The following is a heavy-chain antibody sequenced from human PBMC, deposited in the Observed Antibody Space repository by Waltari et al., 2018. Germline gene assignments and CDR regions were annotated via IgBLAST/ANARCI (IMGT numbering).Heavy chain of an antibody. CDR1: GGSIRSSSYY. D-gene: IGHD3-10*01. J-gene: IGHJ5*02. CDR3: ARDGLMVQGVIGP. CDR2: IYYSGST. Sequence: QLQLQESGPGLVKPSETLSLTCTVSGGSIRSSSYYWGWIRQSPGKGLEWIGSIYYSGSTYYNPSLKSRVTISVDTSKNQFSLKLSSVTAADTAVYYCARDGLMVQGVIGPWGQGTLVTVSS. V-gene: IGHV4-39*07.